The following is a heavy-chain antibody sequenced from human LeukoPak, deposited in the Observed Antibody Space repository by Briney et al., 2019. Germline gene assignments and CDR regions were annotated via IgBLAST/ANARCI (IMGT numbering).Heavy chain of an antibody. J-gene: IGHJ3*02. Sequence: PGGSLRLSCAAFGFTFSSYSLNWVRQVPGKGLEWSSSISSSSSYIYYADSVKGRFTISRDNAKNSLYLQMNSLRAEDTAVYYCARGGEVATGAFDIWGRGTMVTVSS. CDR1: GFTFSSYS. D-gene: IGHD5-12*01. CDR2: ISSSSSYI. V-gene: IGHV3-21*01. CDR3: ARGGEVATGAFDI.